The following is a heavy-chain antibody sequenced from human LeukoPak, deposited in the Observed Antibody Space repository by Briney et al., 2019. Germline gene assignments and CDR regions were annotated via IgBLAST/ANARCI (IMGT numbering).Heavy chain of an antibody. Sequence: SETLSLTCAVSGGSISSDDWWSWIRRPPGKGLEWIGEVLRSGSTNYNPSLKSRVTMSIDTSKNQFSLKLNSVTAADTAVYYCATYYDISGYRFDYWGQGTLVTVSS. D-gene: IGHD3-22*01. V-gene: IGHV4-4*02. J-gene: IGHJ4*02. CDR1: GGSISSDDW. CDR2: VLRSGST. CDR3: ATYYDISGYRFDY.